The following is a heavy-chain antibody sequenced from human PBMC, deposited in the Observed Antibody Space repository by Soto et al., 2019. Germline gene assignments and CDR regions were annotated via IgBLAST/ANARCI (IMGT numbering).Heavy chain of an antibody. D-gene: IGHD6-13*01. V-gene: IGHV4-34*01. Sequence: QVQLQQWGAGLLKPSETLSLTCAVYGGSFSGYYWSWIRQPPGKGREWIGEINHSGSTNYNPSLKSRVTISVDTSKNQFSLKLSSVTAADTAVYYCATSIPDSSSWYNRVSYFDYWGQGTLVTVSS. CDR3: ATSIPDSSSWYNRVSYFDY. J-gene: IGHJ4*02. CDR2: INHSGST. CDR1: GGSFSGYY.